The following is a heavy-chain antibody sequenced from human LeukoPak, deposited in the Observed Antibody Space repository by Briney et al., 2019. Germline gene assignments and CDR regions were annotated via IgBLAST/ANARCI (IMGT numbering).Heavy chain of an antibody. J-gene: IGHJ4*02. CDR3: AKETMVRGVRHFDY. Sequence: GRSLRLSCAASGFTFDDYAMHWVRQAPGKGLEWVSGISWNSGSIGYADSVKGRFTISRDNAKNSLYLQMNSLRAEDTALYYCAKETMVRGVRHFDYWGQGTLVTVSS. V-gene: IGHV3-9*01. CDR2: ISWNSGSI. CDR1: GFTFDDYA. D-gene: IGHD3-10*01.